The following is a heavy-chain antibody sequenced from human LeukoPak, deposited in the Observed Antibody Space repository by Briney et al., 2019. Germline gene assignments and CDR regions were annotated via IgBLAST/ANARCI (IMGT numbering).Heavy chain of an antibody. V-gene: IGHV3-23*01. D-gene: IGHD3-9*01. Sequence: GGSLRLSCIASGFTFGGDAMNWIRQVPGKGLEWVSAISGSGAHTFYADSVKGRFTISRDNFNDTLYLQMNSLRVDDTAIYYCARDWFNDYWGQGTLVTVSS. J-gene: IGHJ4*02. CDR3: ARDWFNDY. CDR2: ISGSGAHT. CDR1: GFTFGGDA.